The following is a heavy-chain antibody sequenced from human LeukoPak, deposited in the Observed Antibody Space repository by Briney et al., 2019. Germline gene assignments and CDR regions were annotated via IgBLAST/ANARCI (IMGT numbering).Heavy chain of an antibody. CDR3: TRERSITWFDP. J-gene: IGHJ5*02. Sequence: ASVKVSCKASGYTFISYGISWVRQAPGQGLGWMGWISADNGNTNYAQKLQGRVTMTTDTSTSTAYMELRSLRSDDTAVYYCTRERSITWFDPWGQGTLVTVSS. D-gene: IGHD3-10*01. CDR1: GYTFISYG. V-gene: IGHV1-18*01. CDR2: ISADNGNT.